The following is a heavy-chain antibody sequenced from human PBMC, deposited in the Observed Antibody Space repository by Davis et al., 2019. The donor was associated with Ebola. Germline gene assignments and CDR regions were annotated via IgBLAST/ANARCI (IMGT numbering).Heavy chain of an antibody. CDR3: ARDSGIFGDYYFDS. V-gene: IGHV3-21*01. J-gene: IGHJ4*02. Sequence: PGGSLRPSCAASGSTLTSYTMYWVRQAPGKGLEWVSSVNSPSNYIYYADSVKGRFTISRDNAKNSVYLQMNRLRAEDTAVYYCARDSGIFGDYYFDSWGQGTLVTVSS. CDR2: VNSPSNYI. CDR1: GSTLTSYT. D-gene: IGHD3-10*02.